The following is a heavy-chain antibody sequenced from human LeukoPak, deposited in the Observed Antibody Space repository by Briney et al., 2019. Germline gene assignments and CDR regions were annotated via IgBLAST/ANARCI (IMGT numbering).Heavy chain of an antibody. V-gene: IGHV1-46*01. Sequence: ASVKVSCTASGYTFTSYYMHWVRQAPGQGLEWMGIINPSGGGTSYAQKFQGRVTMTTDTSTSTAYMELRSLRSDDTAVYYCARVESVAIFGLAYNWFDPWGQGTLVTVSS. CDR1: GYTFTSYY. CDR3: ARVESVAIFGLAYNWFDP. D-gene: IGHD3/OR15-3a*01. CDR2: INPSGGGT. J-gene: IGHJ5*02.